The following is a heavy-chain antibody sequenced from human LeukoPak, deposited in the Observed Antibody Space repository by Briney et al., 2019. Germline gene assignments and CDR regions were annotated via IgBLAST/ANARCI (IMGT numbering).Heavy chain of an antibody. Sequence: SGPTLVKPTQTLTLTCTFSGFSLSTSGVGVGWIRQPPGKALEWLALIYWDDDKRYSPSLKSRLTITKATSKNQVVLTMTNMDPVDTATYYCAHTGYSSSSIAFDIWGQGTMVTVSS. CDR1: GFSLSTSGVG. CDR2: IYWDDDK. V-gene: IGHV2-5*02. CDR3: AHTGYSSSSIAFDI. D-gene: IGHD6-6*01. J-gene: IGHJ3*02.